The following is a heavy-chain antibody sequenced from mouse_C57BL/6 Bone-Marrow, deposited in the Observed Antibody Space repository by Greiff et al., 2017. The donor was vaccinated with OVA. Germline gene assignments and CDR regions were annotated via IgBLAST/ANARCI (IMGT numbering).Heavy chain of an antibody. CDR1: GFTFNTYA. V-gene: IGHV10-3*01. Sequence: VQLKESGGGLVQPKGSLKLSCAASGFTFNTYAMHWVRQAPGKGLEWVARIRSKSSNYATYYADSVKDRFTISRDDSQSMLYLQMNNLKTEDTAMYYCVRGGFTTVVATDAMDYWGQGTSVTVSS. D-gene: IGHD1-1*01. J-gene: IGHJ4*01. CDR2: IRSKSSNYAT. CDR3: VRGGFTTVVATDAMDY.